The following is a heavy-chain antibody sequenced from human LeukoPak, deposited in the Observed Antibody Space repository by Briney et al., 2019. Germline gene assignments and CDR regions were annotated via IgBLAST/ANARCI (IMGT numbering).Heavy chain of an antibody. CDR2: LYSDGNT. Sequence: GGSLRLSCAASVFTVITNDMTWVRQAPGKGLEWVSVLYSDGNTKYADSVQGRFTISRDNSKNTLYLEMNSLSPDDTAVYYCARGVEPLAANTLAYWGQGTLVTVSS. J-gene: IGHJ4*02. D-gene: IGHD1-14*01. CDR1: VFTVITND. V-gene: IGHV3-53*01. CDR3: ARGVEPLAANTLAY.